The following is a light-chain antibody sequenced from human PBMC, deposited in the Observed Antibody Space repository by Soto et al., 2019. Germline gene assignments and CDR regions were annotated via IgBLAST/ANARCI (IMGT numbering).Light chain of an antibody. CDR2: AAS. Sequence: DIQLSQSPSSLSASVGDAVTITCRSSQNIKAYLSWYQQNAGKAPKLLIYAASNLQSGVPPRFSGSGSGTEFALIISSLQPEDSAVYWCQQYNNWPLTFGPRTRLEI. CDR1: QNIKAY. J-gene: IGKJ5*01. CDR3: QQYNNWPLT. V-gene: IGKV1-39*01.